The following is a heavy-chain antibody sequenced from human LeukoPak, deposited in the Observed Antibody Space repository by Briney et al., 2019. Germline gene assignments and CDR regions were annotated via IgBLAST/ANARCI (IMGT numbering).Heavy chain of an antibody. CDR2: INQSGGT. Sequence: PSETLSLTCAVSGGSFSGYYWSWIRQPPGRGLEWIGEINQSGGTNYNPSLKSRVTISGDPPKNQFSLKVRSVTAADTAVYYCARGDRCSSTSCYGGDFDYWGQGTLVTVSS. CDR3: ARGDRCSSTSCYGGDFDY. CDR1: GGSFSGYY. J-gene: IGHJ4*02. V-gene: IGHV4-34*01. D-gene: IGHD2-2*01.